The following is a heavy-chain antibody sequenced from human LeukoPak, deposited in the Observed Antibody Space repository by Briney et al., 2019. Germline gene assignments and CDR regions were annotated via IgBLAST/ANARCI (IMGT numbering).Heavy chain of an antibody. V-gene: IGHV4-39*01. D-gene: IGHD6-19*01. CDR1: GGSISSSSHN. J-gene: IGHJ4*02. CDR3: ARHVGPSRGLVLGFDY. CDR2: IYYTGST. Sequence: PSETLSLTCTVSGGSISSSSHNWGWIRQPPGKGLEWIGTIYYTGSTYYNPSLKSRVTISVDTSKNQLSLKLSSVTAADTAVYYCARHVGPSRGLVLGFDYWGQGALVTVSS.